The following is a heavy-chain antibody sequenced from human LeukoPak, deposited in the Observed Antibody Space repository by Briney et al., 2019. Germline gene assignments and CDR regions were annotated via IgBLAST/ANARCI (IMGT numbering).Heavy chain of an antibody. CDR1: GGSISSTNW. Sequence: PSETLSLTCAVSGGSISSTNWWSWFRQPPGKGLEWIGEINHNSGRTNYNPSLKSRVTISVDKSKNQFSLRLSSVTAADTAVYYCARVRGDYVRPTGYYYYMDVWGKGTTVTVSS. V-gene: IGHV4-4*02. CDR3: ARVRGDYVRPTGYYYYMDV. J-gene: IGHJ6*03. CDR2: INHNSGRT. D-gene: IGHD4-17*01.